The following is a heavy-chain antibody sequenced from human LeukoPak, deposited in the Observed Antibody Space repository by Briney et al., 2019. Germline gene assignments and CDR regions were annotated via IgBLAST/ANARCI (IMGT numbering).Heavy chain of an antibody. Sequence: LSGGSLRLSCAASGFTFNSYNMNWVRQAPGKGLEWVSYISSSSSTIYYADSVKGRFTISRDSAKTSLFLQMNSLRDEDTAVYYCARAYSSSSGRDAFDSWGLGTLVTVSS. CDR1: GFTFNSYN. CDR3: ARAYSSSSGRDAFDS. CDR2: ISSSSSTI. V-gene: IGHV3-48*02. D-gene: IGHD6-6*01. J-gene: IGHJ3*02.